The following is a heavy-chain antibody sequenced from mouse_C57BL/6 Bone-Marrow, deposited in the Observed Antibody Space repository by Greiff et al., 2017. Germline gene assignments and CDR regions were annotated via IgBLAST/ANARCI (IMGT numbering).Heavy chain of an antibody. CDR1: GFSLSTSNMG. CDR2: IWWNDDK. D-gene: IGHD4-1*01. CDR3: AQMGLGRRGFAY. V-gene: IGHV8-5*01. J-gene: IGHJ3*01. Sequence: QVTLKVSGPGILQPSQTLSLTCSFSGFSLSTSNMGIGWIRQPSGKGLVWLAHIWWNDDKYYHPSLKSRPTISKDTSNNRLFLKITSVDTAETAAYYCAQMGLGRRGFAYWGQGTLVTVSA.